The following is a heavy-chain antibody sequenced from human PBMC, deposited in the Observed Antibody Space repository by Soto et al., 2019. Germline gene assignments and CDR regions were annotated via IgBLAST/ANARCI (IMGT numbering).Heavy chain of an antibody. Sequence: ESGGGLVKPGGSLRLSCAASGFTFSSYSMNWVRQAPGKGLEWVSSISSSSSYIYYADSVKGRFTISRDNAKNSLYLQMNSLRAEDTAVYYCARGTILCSGGSCYPQPFDYWGQGTLVTVSS. V-gene: IGHV3-21*01. D-gene: IGHD2-15*01. J-gene: IGHJ4*02. CDR1: GFTFSSYS. CDR3: ARGTILCSGGSCYPQPFDY. CDR2: ISSSSSYI.